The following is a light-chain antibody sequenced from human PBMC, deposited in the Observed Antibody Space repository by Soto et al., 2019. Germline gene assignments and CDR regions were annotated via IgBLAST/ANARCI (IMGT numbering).Light chain of an antibody. Sequence: EIVVTHSPTTLSVSRGSRSNLSCRASQSIRSNLDWYQQKPGKAPRLLIYDTSTRATGIPDRLSGSGYGTDLTITISRLEHEDFEVYYCQQFSSYPLTFGGGTKVDIK. CDR3: QQFSSYPLT. V-gene: IGKV3D-15*01. CDR2: DTS. J-gene: IGKJ4*01. CDR1: QSIRSN.